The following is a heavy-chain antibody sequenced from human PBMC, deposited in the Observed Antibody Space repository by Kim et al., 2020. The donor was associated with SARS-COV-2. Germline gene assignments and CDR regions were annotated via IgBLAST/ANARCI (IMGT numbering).Heavy chain of an antibody. CDR2: ISGSGGST. CDR3: AKDTADSSGWYPFDY. Sequence: GGSLRLSCAASGFTFSSYAMSWVRQAPGKGLEWVSAISGSGGSTYYADSVKGRFTISRDNSKNTLYLQMNSLRAEDTAVYYCAKDTADSSGWYPFDYWGQGTLVTVSS. D-gene: IGHD6-19*01. V-gene: IGHV3-23*01. CDR1: GFTFSSYA. J-gene: IGHJ4*02.